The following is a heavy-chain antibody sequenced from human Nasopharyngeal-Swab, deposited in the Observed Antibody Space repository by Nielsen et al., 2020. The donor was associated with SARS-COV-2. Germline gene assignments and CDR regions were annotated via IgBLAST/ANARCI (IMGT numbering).Heavy chain of an antibody. CDR1: GYTFTGYY. Sequence: ASVKVSCKASGYTFTGYYMHWVRQAPGQGLEWMGRINPNSGGTNYAQKFQGRVTMTRDTSISIAYMELSRLRSDDTAVYYCARGRSRTGLRFLEWLLNYFDYWGQGTLVTVSS. CDR3: ARGRSRTGLRFLEWLLNYFDY. V-gene: IGHV1-2*06. J-gene: IGHJ4*02. D-gene: IGHD3-3*01. CDR2: INPNSGGT.